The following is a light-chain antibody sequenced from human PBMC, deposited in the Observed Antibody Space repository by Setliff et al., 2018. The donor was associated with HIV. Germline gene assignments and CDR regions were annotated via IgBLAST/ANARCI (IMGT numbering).Light chain of an antibody. Sequence: QPALAQPRSVSGSPGQSVTISCTGTSSDVGLYSYVSWYQQRPGKAPKLIIYDVSKRPSGVPDRFSGSKSGNTASLTISGLQAEDEADYYCCSYAVIPPYVFGTGTKVTVL. J-gene: IGLJ1*01. CDR3: CSYAVIPPYV. V-gene: IGLV2-11*01. CDR1: SSDVGLYSY. CDR2: DVS.